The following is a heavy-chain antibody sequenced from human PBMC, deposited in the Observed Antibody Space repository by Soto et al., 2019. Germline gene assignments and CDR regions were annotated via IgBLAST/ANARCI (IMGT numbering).Heavy chain of an antibody. J-gene: IGHJ6*02. D-gene: IGHD2-2*01. CDR3: ASHVPAAGYYYGMDV. CDR1: GGTFSSYA. CDR2: IIPIFGTA. V-gene: IGHV1-69*12. Sequence: QVQLVQSGAEVKKPGSSVKVSCKASGGTFSSYAISWVRQAPGQGLEWMGGIIPIFGTANYAQKFQGRVTVTAEDAASRAYMGLSSLSCEDTAVYSGASHVPAAGYYYGMDVWGQGTTVTVSS.